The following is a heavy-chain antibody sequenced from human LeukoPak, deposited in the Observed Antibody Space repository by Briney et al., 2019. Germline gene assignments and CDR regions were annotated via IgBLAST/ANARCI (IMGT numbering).Heavy chain of an antibody. D-gene: IGHD1-20*01. CDR2: IYYSGST. V-gene: IGHV4-59*08. CDR3: ARHITGTTWDFDY. J-gene: IGHJ4*02. CDR1: GGSISSYY. Sequence: SETLSLTCTVSGGSISSYYWSWIRQPPGKGLEWIGYIYYSGSTNHNPSLKSRVTISVDTSKNQFSLKLSSVTAADTAVYYCARHITGTTWDFDYWGQGTLVTVSS.